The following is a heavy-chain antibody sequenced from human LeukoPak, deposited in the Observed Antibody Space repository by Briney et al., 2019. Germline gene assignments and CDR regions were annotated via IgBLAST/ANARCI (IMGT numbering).Heavy chain of an antibody. CDR3: ARPPPHTHYSSLEKYYFDY. CDR1: GFTVSSNY. J-gene: IGHJ4*02. CDR2: ISGSGGST. V-gene: IGHV3-23*01. Sequence: GGSLRLSCAASGFTVSSNYMSWVRQAPGKGLEWVSAISGSGGSTYYADSVKGRFTISRDNSKNTLYLQMNSLRAEDTAVYYCARPPPHTHYSSLEKYYFDYWGQGTLVTVSS. D-gene: IGHD6-19*01.